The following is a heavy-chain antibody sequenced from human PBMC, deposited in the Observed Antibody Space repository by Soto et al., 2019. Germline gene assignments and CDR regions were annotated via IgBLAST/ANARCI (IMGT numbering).Heavy chain of an antibody. J-gene: IGHJ4*02. D-gene: IGHD6-19*01. Sequence: PGGSLRLSCAASGFTFSSYGMHWVRQAPGKGLEWMAVIWYDGSNKYYADSVKGRFTISRDNSKNTLYLQMNSLRAEDTAVYYCARESGWYFKDWGQGTLVTVSS. CDR2: IWYDGSNK. CDR3: ARESGWYFKD. CDR1: GFTFSSYG. V-gene: IGHV3-33*01.